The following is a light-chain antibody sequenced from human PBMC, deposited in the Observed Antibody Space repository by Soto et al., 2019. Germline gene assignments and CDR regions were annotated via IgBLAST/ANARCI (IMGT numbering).Light chain of an antibody. V-gene: IGKV3-20*01. CDR1: QSVSSSY. CDR3: QQYGSSFGT. CDR2: GAY. Sequence: EIVLTQSPGTLSFSPGERATLSCRASQSVSSSYLAWYQQKPGQAPRLLIYGAYSRATGIPDRFSGSGSGTDFTLTISRLEPEDLAVYYCQQYGSSFGTFGQGTKVEIK. J-gene: IGKJ1*01.